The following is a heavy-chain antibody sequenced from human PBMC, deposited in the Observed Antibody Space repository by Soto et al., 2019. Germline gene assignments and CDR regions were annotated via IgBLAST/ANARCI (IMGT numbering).Heavy chain of an antibody. D-gene: IGHD3-22*01. J-gene: IGHJ4*02. V-gene: IGHV3-48*01. CDR2: INSRSSTI. Sequence: GGSLRLSCEASGFTSNSYSMNWVRQAPEKGLEWVSYINSRSSTIYYADSVKGRFTISRDNAKNTLYLQMNSLRAEDTAVYYCAKYSNYYDIRAPFDYWGQGTLVTVSS. CDR1: GFTSNSYS. CDR3: AKYSNYYDIRAPFDY.